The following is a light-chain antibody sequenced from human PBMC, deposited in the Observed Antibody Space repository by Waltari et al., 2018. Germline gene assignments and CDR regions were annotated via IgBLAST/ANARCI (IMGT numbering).Light chain of an antibody. Sequence: DIQMTQSPSSLSASIGDRVTITCRAIQSITTYLNWYQQKPGKAPKLLIYSASSLQSGVPSRFSGSGSGTDFTLTISSLQPEDFATYSCQESYKTPPTFGGGTKVEIK. V-gene: IGKV1-39*01. CDR1: QSITTY. CDR2: SAS. J-gene: IGKJ4*01. CDR3: QESYKTPPT.